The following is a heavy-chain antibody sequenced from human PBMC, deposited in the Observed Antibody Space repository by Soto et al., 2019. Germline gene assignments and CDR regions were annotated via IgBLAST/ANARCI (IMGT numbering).Heavy chain of an antibody. D-gene: IGHD6-13*01. CDR2: IDPSDSYI. Sequence: PGESLKISCKGSGYSFTSYLISWVRQMPGKGLVWMGRIDPSDSYINYSPSFQGHVTISADKSISTAYLQWSSLKASDTAMYYCARLPLAAAYSDANTWGQGTLVTVSS. CDR1: GYSFTSYL. V-gene: IGHV5-10-1*01. J-gene: IGHJ5*02. CDR3: ARLPLAAAYSDANT.